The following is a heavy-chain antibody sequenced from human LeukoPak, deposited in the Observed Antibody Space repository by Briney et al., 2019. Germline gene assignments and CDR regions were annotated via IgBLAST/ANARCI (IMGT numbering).Heavy chain of an antibody. CDR1: GGSVSSGSYF. CDR3: ARDKGPYWYFDP. J-gene: IGHJ2*01. Sequence: SETLSLTCTVSGGSVSSGSYFWGWIRQPPGRGLEWIGNIFNSGSTDYNPSLKTRLTISVDTSKNQISLKLSSVTAADTAVYYCARDKGPYWYFDPWGRGTPVTVSA. CDR2: IFNSGST. V-gene: IGHV4-61*01.